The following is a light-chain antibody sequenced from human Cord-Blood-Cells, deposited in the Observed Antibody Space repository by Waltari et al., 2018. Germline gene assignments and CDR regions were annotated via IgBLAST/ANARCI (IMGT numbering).Light chain of an antibody. J-gene: IGLJ1*01. CDR1: ALPKQY. CDR2: KDS. CDR3: QSADSSGTYYV. V-gene: IGLV3-25*02. Sequence: SYELTQPPPLSVSPGQTARITCSGDALPKQYASWYQQKPGQAPVLVIYKDSERPSGIPERFSGYSSGTTVTLTISGVQAEDEADYYCQSADSSGTYYVFGTGTKVTVL.